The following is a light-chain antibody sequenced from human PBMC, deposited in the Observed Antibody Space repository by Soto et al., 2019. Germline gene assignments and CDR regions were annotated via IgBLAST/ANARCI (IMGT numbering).Light chain of an antibody. CDR2: EVN. J-gene: IGLJ2*01. CDR1: SSDVGGYNY. V-gene: IGLV2-8*01. CDR3: SSYGGSNNLI. Sequence: QSALTQPPSASGSPGQSVTISCTGTSSDVGGYNYVSWYQQHPGKVPKLMIYEVNKRPSGVPDRFSGSKSGNTASLTVSGLQAEDEADYYCSSYGGSNNLIFGGGTTVPVL.